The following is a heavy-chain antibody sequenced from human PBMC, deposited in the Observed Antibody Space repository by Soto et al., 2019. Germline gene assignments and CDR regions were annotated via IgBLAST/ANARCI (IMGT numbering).Heavy chain of an antibody. D-gene: IGHD4-17*01. CDR1: DGSISSGGYY. J-gene: IGHJ4*02. CDR3: ASLTTVVSPFDY. V-gene: IGHV4-31*03. CDR2: IYYSGST. Sequence: QVQLQESGPGLVKPSQTLSLTCTVSDGSISSGGYYWSWIRQHPGKGLEWIGYIYYSGSTYYNPSRKSRVTISVDTSKNQFYLKLSSVTAADTAVYYCASLTTVVSPFDYWGQGTLVTVSS.